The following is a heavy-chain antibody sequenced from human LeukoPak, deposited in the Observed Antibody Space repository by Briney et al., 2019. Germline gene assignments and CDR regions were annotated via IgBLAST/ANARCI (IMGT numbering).Heavy chain of an antibody. J-gene: IGHJ4*02. D-gene: IGHD2-2*01. Sequence: GGSLRLSCAASGFSFSDYYMSGIRQAPGKGLEWVSYISNSGSTIYYADSVKGRFTISRDNAKNSLYLQMNSLRAEDTAVYYCARQYALAFDYWGQGTLLTVSS. CDR2: ISNSGSTI. V-gene: IGHV3-11*01. CDR1: GFSFSDYY. CDR3: ARQYALAFDY.